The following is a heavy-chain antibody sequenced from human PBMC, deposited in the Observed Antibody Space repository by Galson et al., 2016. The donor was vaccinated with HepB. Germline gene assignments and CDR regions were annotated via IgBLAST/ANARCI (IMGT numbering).Heavy chain of an antibody. CDR1: GFTIGDYA. Sequence: SLRLSCAASGFTIGDYAMSWFRQAPGKAPEWVGFVRSKAFGGTTEYAASVKGRFTISRDDSRSIAYLQMNSLKTEDTGVYYCSSPLYATSPRTMDVWGQGTTVTVSS. CDR3: SSPLYATSPRTMDV. CDR2: VRSKAFGGTT. D-gene: IGHD2-2*01. V-gene: IGHV3-49*03. J-gene: IGHJ6*02.